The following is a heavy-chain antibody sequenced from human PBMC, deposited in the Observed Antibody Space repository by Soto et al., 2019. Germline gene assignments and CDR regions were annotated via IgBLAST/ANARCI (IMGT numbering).Heavy chain of an antibody. D-gene: IGHD3-3*01. CDR3: GSLRFLEWLPKDDAFDI. CDR1: GGSISSGDYY. J-gene: IGHJ3*02. CDR2: IYYSGST. Sequence: PSETLSLTCTVCGGSISSGDYYWSWIRRPPXKGLEWIGYIYYSGSTYYNPSLKSRVTISVDTSKNQFSLKLSSVTAADTAVYYCGSLRFLEWLPKDDAFDIWGQGTMVTVS. V-gene: IGHV4-30-4*01.